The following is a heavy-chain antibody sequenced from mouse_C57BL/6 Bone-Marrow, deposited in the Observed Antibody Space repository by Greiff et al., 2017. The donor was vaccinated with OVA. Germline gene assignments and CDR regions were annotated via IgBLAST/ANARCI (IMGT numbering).Heavy chain of an antibody. CDR1: GFTFTDYY. V-gene: IGHV7-3*01. Sequence: DVQLVESGGGLVQPGGSLSLSCAASGFTFTDYYMSWVRQPPGKALEWLGFIRNKANGYTTEYSASVKGRFTISRDNSQSILYLQMNALRAEDSATYYCARSDGLYYFDYWGQGTTLTVSS. D-gene: IGHD1-2*01. J-gene: IGHJ2*01. CDR3: ARSDGLYYFDY. CDR2: IRNKANGYTT.